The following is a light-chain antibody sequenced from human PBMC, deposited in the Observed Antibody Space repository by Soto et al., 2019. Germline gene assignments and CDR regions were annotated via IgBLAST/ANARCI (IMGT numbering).Light chain of an antibody. J-gene: IGLJ2*01. Sequence: QSVLTQPRSVSGSPGQSVTISCTGTSSDVGGYNYVSWYQHHPGKAPKLTIYDVTKRPSGVPDRFSGSKSGNTASLTISGLQAEDEADYYCCSYAGSYTYVVFGGGTKLTVL. V-gene: IGLV2-11*01. CDR1: SSDVGGYNY. CDR2: DVT. CDR3: CSYAGSYTYVV.